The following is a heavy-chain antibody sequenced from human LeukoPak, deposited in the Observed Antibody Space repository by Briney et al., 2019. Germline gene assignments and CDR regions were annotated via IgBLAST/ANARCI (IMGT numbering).Heavy chain of an antibody. J-gene: IGHJ3*02. CDR3: ASTSRILRFLEWPNAFDI. CDR1: GYTFTGYY. V-gene: IGHV1-2*02. Sequence: RASVKVSCKASGYTFTGYYMHWVRQAPGQGLEWMGWINPNSGGTNYAQKFQGRVTMTRDTSISTAYMELSRLRSDDTAVYYCASTSRILRFLEWPNAFDIWGQGTMVTVSS. CDR2: INPNSGGT. D-gene: IGHD3-3*01.